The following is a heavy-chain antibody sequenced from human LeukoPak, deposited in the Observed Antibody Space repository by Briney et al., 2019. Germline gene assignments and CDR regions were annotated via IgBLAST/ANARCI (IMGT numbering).Heavy chain of an antibody. D-gene: IGHD5-24*01. Sequence: GGSLRLSCAASGFTFSNYWMSWVRQAPGKGLEWVANIKQDGSEKYYVDSVRGRFTISRDNANNSLYLQMNNLRAEDTAVYYCARWGWLQYFDYWGQGSLVTVSS. V-gene: IGHV3-7*01. CDR2: IKQDGSEK. J-gene: IGHJ4*02. CDR3: ARWGWLQYFDY. CDR1: GFTFSNYW.